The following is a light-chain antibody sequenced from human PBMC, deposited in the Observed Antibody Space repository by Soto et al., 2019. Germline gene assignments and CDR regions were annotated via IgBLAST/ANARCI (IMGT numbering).Light chain of an antibody. V-gene: IGLV1-40*01. CDR2: GNS. CDR3: QSYDSSLSGYV. Sequence: QSAPTQPPSVSGAPGQRVTFSCTGSSSNIGAGYDVHWYQQLPGTAPKLLIYGNSNRPSGVPDRFSGSKSGTSASLAITGLQAEDEADYYCQSYDSSLSGYVFGTGTKVTVL. J-gene: IGLJ1*01. CDR1: SSNIGAGYD.